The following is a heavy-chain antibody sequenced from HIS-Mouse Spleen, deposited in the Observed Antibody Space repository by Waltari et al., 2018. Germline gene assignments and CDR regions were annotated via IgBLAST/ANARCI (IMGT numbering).Heavy chain of an antibody. V-gene: IGHV3-30*03. J-gene: IGHJ4*02. CDR1: GCTFSSYG. CDR2: ISYDGSNK. Sequence: QVQLVESGGGVVQPGRSLRLPGAASGCTFSSYGLHWVRQAPGKGLEWVAVISYDGSNKYYADSVKGRFTISRDNSKNTLYLQMNSLRAEDTAVYYCEGVYGSGSYYFDYWGQGTLVTVSS. D-gene: IGHD3-10*01. CDR3: EGVYGSGSYYFDY.